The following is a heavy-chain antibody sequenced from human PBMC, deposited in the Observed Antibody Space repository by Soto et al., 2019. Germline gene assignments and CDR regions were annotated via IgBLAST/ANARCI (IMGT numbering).Heavy chain of an antibody. CDR3: ARDRWVGANTGYYGMDV. V-gene: IGHV1-69*06. D-gene: IGHD1-26*01. Sequence: ASVKVSCKASGGTFSSYAISWVRQAPGQGLEWMGGIIPIFGTANYAQKFQGRVTITADKSTSTAYMELSSLRSEDTAVYYCARDRWVGANTGYYGMDVWGQGTTVTVSS. CDR2: IIPIFGTA. J-gene: IGHJ6*02. CDR1: GGTFSSYA.